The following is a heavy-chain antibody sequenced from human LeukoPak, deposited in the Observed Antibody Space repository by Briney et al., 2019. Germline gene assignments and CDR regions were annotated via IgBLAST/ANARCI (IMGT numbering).Heavy chain of an antibody. D-gene: IGHD3-3*01. V-gene: IGHV1-18*01. CDR3: ARGRYPIFGVVIPGSQLDY. CDR1: GYTFTSYG. Sequence: GASVKVSCKASGYTFTSYGISWVRQAPGQGLEWMGWISAYNGNTNYAQKLQGRVTMTTDTSTSTAYMELRSLRSEDTAVYYCARGRYPIFGVVIPGSQLDYWGQGTLVTVSS. CDR2: ISAYNGNT. J-gene: IGHJ4*02.